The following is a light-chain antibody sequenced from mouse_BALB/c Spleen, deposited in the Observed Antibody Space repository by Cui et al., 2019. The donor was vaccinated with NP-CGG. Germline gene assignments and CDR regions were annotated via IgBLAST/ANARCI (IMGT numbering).Light chain of an antibody. CDR2: GTN. CDR1: TGAVTTINY. CDR3: ALWYSNHWV. Sequence: QAVVTHESALTPSPGATVTLTCRSSTGAVTTINYANWVQEKPDHLFTGLIGGTNNRAPGVPARFSGSLIGDKAALTITGAQTEDEAIYFCALWYSNHWVFGGGTKLTVL. J-gene: IGLJ1*01. V-gene: IGLV1*01.